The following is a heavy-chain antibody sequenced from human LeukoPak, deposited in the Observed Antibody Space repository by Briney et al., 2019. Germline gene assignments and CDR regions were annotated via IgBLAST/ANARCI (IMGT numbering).Heavy chain of an antibody. J-gene: IGHJ4*02. CDR1: GGSISSYY. V-gene: IGHV4-59*01. CDR3: ARGASGWYGIESQDY. D-gene: IGHD6-19*01. Sequence: PSETLSLTCTVSGGSISSYYWSWIRQPPGKGLEWIGYIYYSGSTNYNPSLKSRVTISVDTSKNQFSLKLSSVTAADTAVYYCARGASGWYGIESQDYWGRGTLVTVSS. CDR2: IYYSGST.